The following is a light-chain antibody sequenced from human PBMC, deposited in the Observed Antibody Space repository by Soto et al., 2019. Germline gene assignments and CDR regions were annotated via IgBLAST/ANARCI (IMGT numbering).Light chain of an antibody. J-gene: IGKJ3*01. Sequence: DIQMTQSPSSLSASVGDRVTITCRTSQTISDYLNWYQHKPGKAPKLLISAASSLQSWVPSRFSGSGSGTDFTLTISSLQPEDFATYYCQPSYSTLTFGPGTKVDIK. CDR2: AAS. V-gene: IGKV1-39*01. CDR3: QPSYSTLT. CDR1: QTISDY.